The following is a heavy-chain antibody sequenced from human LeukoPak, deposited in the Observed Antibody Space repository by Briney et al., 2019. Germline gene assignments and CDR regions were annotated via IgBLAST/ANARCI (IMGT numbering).Heavy chain of an antibody. CDR1: GYTFTSNY. J-gene: IGHJ4*02. CDR3: ARESGDITAPKKNFDF. CDR2: IYPRDGGT. Sequence: PQASVKVSCKASGYTFTSNYIHWVRQAPGQGLEWMGMIYPRDGGTSYAQKFQGRVTVTRDTSTSTVYMELSSLRSEDTAVYYCARESGDITAPKKNFDFWGQGTLITVSS. V-gene: IGHV1-46*01. D-gene: IGHD6-13*01.